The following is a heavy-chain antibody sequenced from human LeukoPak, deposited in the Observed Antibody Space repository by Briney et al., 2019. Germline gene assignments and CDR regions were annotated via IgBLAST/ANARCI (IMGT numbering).Heavy chain of an antibody. CDR2: IYHSGST. J-gene: IGHJ6*03. V-gene: IGHV4-38-2*01. CDR1: GYSISSGYH. CDR3: ARGNFYDFWSGYYFAYYYYMDV. Sequence: SETLSLTCAVSGYSISSGYHWGWIRQPPGKGLEWIGSIYHSGSTYYNPSLKSRVTISVDTSKNQFSLKLSSVTAADTAVYYCARGNFYDFWSGYYFAYYYYMDVWGKGTTVTVSS. D-gene: IGHD3-3*01.